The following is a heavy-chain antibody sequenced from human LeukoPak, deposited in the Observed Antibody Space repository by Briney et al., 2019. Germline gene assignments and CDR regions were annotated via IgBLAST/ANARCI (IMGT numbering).Heavy chain of an antibody. CDR2: VSGGGDST. J-gene: IGHJ6*02. Sequence: GGSLRLSCAASGFTFSSYAMSWVRQTPGRGLEWVSAVSGGGDSTYYRDSAKGRFTISRDNSKNTLYLQMNSLRAEDTAVYYCAKAPVWNYYYGLDVWGQGTTVTVSS. CDR1: GFTFSSYA. D-gene: IGHD2-21*01. V-gene: IGHV3-23*01. CDR3: AKAPVWNYYYGLDV.